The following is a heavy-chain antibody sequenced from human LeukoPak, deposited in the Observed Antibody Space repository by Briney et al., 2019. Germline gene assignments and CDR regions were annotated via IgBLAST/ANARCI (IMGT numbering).Heavy chain of an antibody. J-gene: IGHJ4*02. Sequence: GGSLRLSCGASGFTFSTYGMTWVRQAPGKGLEWVSSIFPSGGEIHYADSVRGRFTISRDNSKSTLYLQMNSLRAEDTAVYYCAKDQTFSYYGSGDIVDYWGQGTLVTVSS. CDR2: IFPSGGEI. D-gene: IGHD3-10*01. CDR1: GFTFSTYG. CDR3: AKDQTFSYYGSGDIVDY. V-gene: IGHV3-23*01.